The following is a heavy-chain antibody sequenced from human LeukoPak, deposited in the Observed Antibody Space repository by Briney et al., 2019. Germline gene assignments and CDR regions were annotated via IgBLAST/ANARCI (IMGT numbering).Heavy chain of an antibody. CDR1: GFTFSSYA. CDR3: TRDRVPMKLLWFGELWDY. J-gene: IGHJ4*02. CDR2: ISYDGSNK. V-gene: IGHV3-30*04. Sequence: GRSLRPSCAASGFTFSSYAMHWVRQAPGKGLEWVAVISYDGSNKYYADSVKGRFTISRDNSKNTLYLQMNSLRAEDTAVYYCTRDRVPMKLLWFGELWDYWGQGTLVTVSS. D-gene: IGHD3-10*01.